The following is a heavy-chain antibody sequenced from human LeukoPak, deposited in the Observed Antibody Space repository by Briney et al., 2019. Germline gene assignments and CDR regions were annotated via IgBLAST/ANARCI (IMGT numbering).Heavy chain of an antibody. J-gene: IGHJ4*02. Sequence: PGGSLRLSCAASGFTVSSNYMSWVRQAPGKGLEWVGRIQSKTDGGKTDYAAPVKGRFTISRDDSKNTLYLQMNSLKTEDTAIYYCTTGIRGDWGQGTLVTVSS. CDR3: TTGIRGD. CDR2: IQSKTDGGKT. D-gene: IGHD3-3*02. CDR1: GFTVSSNY. V-gene: IGHV3-15*01.